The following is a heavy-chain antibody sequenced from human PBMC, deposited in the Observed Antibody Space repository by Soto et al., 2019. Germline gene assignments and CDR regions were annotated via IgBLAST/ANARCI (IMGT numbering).Heavy chain of an antibody. D-gene: IGHD3-10*01. V-gene: IGHV4-31*03. CDR3: ERDNSDYASGSYFDY. Sequence: TLSLTCTVSGVSISSGGYCWSWIRQHPGKGLEWIGYIYYSGGTYYHPSLKSRVTISVDTSKNQFSLKLSSVTAADTAVYYCERDNSDYASGSYFDYWGQGTLVTVYS. CDR2: IYYSGGT. CDR1: GVSISSGGYC. J-gene: IGHJ4*02.